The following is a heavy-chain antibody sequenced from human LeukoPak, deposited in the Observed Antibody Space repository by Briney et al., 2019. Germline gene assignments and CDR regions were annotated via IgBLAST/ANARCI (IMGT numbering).Heavy chain of an antibody. CDR2: IIPILGIA. Sequence: GASVKVSCKASRGTFSSYTISWVRQAPGQGLEWMGRIIPILGIANYAQKFQGRVTITADKSTSTAYMELSSLRSKDTAVYYCARDRGPNCGGDCYDAFDIWGQGTMVTVSS. J-gene: IGHJ3*02. D-gene: IGHD2-21*01. CDR1: RGTFSSYT. V-gene: IGHV1-69*04. CDR3: ARDRGPNCGGDCYDAFDI.